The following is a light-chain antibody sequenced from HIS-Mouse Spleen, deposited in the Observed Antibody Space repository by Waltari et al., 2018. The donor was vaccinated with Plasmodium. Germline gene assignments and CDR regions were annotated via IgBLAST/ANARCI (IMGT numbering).Light chain of an antibody. CDR1: QSISSY. Sequence: DIQMTQSPSSLSVSVGDRVTITCRASQSISSYLNWYQQKPGKAPKLLIYAASSLQSGVPSRFSGSGSGTDFTLTISSLQPEDFATYYCQQSHTFGQGTKLEIK. J-gene: IGKJ2*01. V-gene: IGKV1-39*01. CDR3: QQSHT. CDR2: AAS.